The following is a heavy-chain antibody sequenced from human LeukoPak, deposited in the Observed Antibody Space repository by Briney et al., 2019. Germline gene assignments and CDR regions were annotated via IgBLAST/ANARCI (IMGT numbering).Heavy chain of an antibody. V-gene: IGHV3-23*01. Sequence: GGSLRLSCAASGFTFSSYAMSWVRQAPGKGLEWVSAISGSGSSTYYADSVKGQFTICRDKSKNTLYLQMNRLRAEDTAVYYCARGAYGFDYWGQGSLVTVSS. CDR3: ARGAYGFDY. D-gene: IGHD2-21*01. CDR1: GFTFSSYA. J-gene: IGHJ4*02. CDR2: ISGSGSST.